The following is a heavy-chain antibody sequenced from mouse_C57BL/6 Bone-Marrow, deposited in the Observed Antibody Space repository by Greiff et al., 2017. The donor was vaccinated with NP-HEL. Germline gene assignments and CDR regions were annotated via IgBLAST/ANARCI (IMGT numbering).Heavy chain of an antibody. D-gene: IGHD1-1*01. Sequence: QVQLQQSGAELMKPGASVKLSCKATGYTFTGSWIEWVKQRPGNGLEWIGRILPGSGSTNYNEKFKGKATFTADTSSNTAYMQLRSLTTEASAISYCARSNYYRSSFAYWGQHTTLTVSS. CDR1: GYTFTGSW. J-gene: IGHJ2*01. CDR3: ARSNYYRSSFAY. V-gene: IGHV1-9*01. CDR2: ILPGSGST.